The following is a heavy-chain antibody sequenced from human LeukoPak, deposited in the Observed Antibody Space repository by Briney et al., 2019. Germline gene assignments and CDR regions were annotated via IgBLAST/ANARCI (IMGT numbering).Heavy chain of an antibody. Sequence: PGGSLRLSCAASGFTFSSYAMSWVRQAPGKGLEWVANINQDGSAKYYIDSVKGRFTISRDNAKKSVYLQMDSLRAEDTAVYYCAKSLWPEDLWGQGTLVTVSS. J-gene: IGHJ5*02. V-gene: IGHV3-7*01. CDR1: GFTFSSYA. CDR2: INQDGSAK. D-gene: IGHD2/OR15-2a*01. CDR3: AKSLWPEDL.